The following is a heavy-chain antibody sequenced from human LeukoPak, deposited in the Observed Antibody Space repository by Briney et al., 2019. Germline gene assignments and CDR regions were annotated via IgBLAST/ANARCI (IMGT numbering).Heavy chain of an antibody. CDR1: GGSISTSNYY. Sequence: SETLSLTCTVSGGSISTSNYYWGWIRQPPGKGLEWIGNIFYSGSTYYSPSLRSRVTISVDTSKNQFSLKLSSVTAADTAVYYCARTTDTAMVFISDYYYMDVWGKGTTVTVSS. CDR2: IFYSGST. D-gene: IGHD5-18*01. J-gene: IGHJ6*03. CDR3: ARTTDTAMVFISDYYYMDV. V-gene: IGHV4-39*07.